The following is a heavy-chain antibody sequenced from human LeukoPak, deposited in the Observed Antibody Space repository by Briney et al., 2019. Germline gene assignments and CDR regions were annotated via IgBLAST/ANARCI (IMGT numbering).Heavy chain of an antibody. Sequence: ASVKVSCRASGYTFTSYYMHWVRQAPGQGLEWMGIINPSGGSTSYAQKFQGRVTMTRDTSTSTVYMELSSLRSEDTAVYYCARDLKVRGVISGNWFDPWGQGTLVTVSS. J-gene: IGHJ5*02. CDR3: ARDLKVRGVISGNWFDP. D-gene: IGHD3-10*01. V-gene: IGHV1-46*01. CDR1: GYTFTSYY. CDR2: INPSGGST.